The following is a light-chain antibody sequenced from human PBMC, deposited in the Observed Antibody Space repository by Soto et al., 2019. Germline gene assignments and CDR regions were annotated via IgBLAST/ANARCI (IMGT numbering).Light chain of an antibody. Sequence: QSVLTQPPSVSAAPGQTVTISCTGSSSNIGINYVSWYQQVPGTAPKLLIYEDNKRPSGIPDRFSGSKSGTSATLCITGLQPGDEAEYYCGTWESRLSIEVFGIGTKLTVL. CDR2: EDN. CDR3: GTWESRLSIEV. V-gene: IGLV1-51*02. CDR1: SSNIGINY. J-gene: IGLJ1*01.